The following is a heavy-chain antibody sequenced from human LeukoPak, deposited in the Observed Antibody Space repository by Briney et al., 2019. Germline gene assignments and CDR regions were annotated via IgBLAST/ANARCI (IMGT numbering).Heavy chain of an antibody. Sequence: GGSLRLSCAASGFTFSDYAMSWVRQAPGEGLGWVSTISRSGGSTYYADSVKGRFTISRDNSKNTLYLQMNSLRVEDTAVYYCARDKSPTGYSSSWYNFQHWGQGTLVTVSS. CDR2: ISRSGGST. V-gene: IGHV3-23*01. CDR3: ARDKSPTGYSSSWYNFQH. D-gene: IGHD6-13*01. CDR1: GFTFSDYA. J-gene: IGHJ1*01.